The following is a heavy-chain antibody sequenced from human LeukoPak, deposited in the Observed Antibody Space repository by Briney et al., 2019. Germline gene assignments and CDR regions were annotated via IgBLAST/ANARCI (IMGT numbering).Heavy chain of an antibody. Sequence: GGSLRLSCAASGFTFSSYGMHWVRQAPGKGLEWVAVIWYDGSNKYYADSVKGRFTISRDNSKNTLYLQMNSLRAEDTAVYYCASPRGGYGSGSYYFYYGMDVWGKGTTVTVSS. CDR3: ASPRGGYGSGSYYFYYGMDV. D-gene: IGHD3-10*01. CDR2: IWYDGSNK. CDR1: GFTFSSYG. V-gene: IGHV3-30*19. J-gene: IGHJ6*04.